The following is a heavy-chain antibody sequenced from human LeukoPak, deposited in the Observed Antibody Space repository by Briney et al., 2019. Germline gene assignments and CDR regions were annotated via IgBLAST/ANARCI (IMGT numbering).Heavy chain of an antibody. CDR1: GFTFSSYE. J-gene: IGHJ3*02. Sequence: PGGSLRLSCEASGFTFSSYEMNWFRQAPGKGLEWVSYVSKSGGTLKNADSVKGRFTVSRANAKNSLYLQMNSLTAEDTAVYYCATAVIRGRGTMVTVSS. CDR2: VSKSGGTL. CDR3: ATAVI. V-gene: IGHV3-48*03.